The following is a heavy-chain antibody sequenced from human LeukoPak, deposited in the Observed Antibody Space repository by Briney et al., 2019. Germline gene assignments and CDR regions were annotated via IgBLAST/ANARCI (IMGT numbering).Heavy chain of an antibody. CDR2: ISAYNNYT. Sequence: ASVKVSCKASGYTFTHYIINWVRQAPGQGLEWMGKISAYNNYTTYAQKLQGRVTMTTDTSTSTAYMELRSLRSDDTAVYYCARADYYCYYMDVWGKGTTVTVSS. J-gene: IGHJ6*03. V-gene: IGHV1-18*01. CDR1: GYTFTHYI. CDR3: ARADYYCYYMDV.